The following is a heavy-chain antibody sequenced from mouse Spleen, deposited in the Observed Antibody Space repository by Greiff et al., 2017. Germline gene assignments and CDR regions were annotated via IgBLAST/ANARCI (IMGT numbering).Heavy chain of an antibody. CDR1: GYAFSSSW. J-gene: IGHJ1*01. D-gene: IGHD2-10*01. Sequence: QVQLQQSGPELVKPGASVKISCKASGYAFSSSWMNWVKQRPGKGLEWIGRIYPGDGDTNYNGKFKGKATLTADKSSSTAYMQLSSLTSEDSAVYFCARDSYYGNYPFDVWGAGTTVTVSS. CDR3: ARDSYYGNYPFDV. CDR2: IYPGDGDT. V-gene: IGHV1-82*01.